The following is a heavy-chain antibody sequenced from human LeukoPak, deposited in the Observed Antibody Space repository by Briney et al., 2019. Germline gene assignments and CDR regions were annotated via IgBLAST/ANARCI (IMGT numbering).Heavy chain of an antibody. V-gene: IGHV1-69*04. CDR3: ARGAVGTFYYYMDV. Sequence: GASVKVSCKASGGTFSSYAISWVRQAPGQGLEWMGRIIPILGIANYAQKFQGRVTITADESTSTAYMELSSLRSENTAVYYCARGAVGTFYYYMDVWGKGTTVTVSS. D-gene: IGHD1-7*01. CDR1: GGTFSSYA. J-gene: IGHJ6*03. CDR2: IIPILGIA.